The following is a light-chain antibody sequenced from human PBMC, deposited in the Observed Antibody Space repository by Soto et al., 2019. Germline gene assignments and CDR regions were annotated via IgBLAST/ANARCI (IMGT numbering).Light chain of an antibody. Sequence: EIVLTQSPGTLSLSPGERATLSCRASQSVSSSYLAWYQQKPGQAPRLLLYGASSRATGIPDRFSGSGSGPDFTLTISRLEPEDFAVYYWQQYGSSPWTFGQGTKVELK. CDR2: GAS. J-gene: IGKJ1*01. CDR3: QQYGSSPWT. V-gene: IGKV3-20*01. CDR1: QSVSSSY.